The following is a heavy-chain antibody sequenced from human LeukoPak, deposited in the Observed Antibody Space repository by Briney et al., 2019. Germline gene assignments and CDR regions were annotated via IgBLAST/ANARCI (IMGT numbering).Heavy chain of an antibody. CDR1: GFTFSSYA. Sequence: GGSLRLSCAASGFTFSSYAMSWVRQAPGKGLEWVSAISGSGGSTYYADSVEGRFTISRDNSKNTLYLQMNSLRAEDTAVYYCAKGGTLFGVVIYYYYYYGMDVWGQGTTVTVSS. CDR3: AKGGTLFGVVIYYYYYYGMDV. J-gene: IGHJ6*02. V-gene: IGHV3-23*01. D-gene: IGHD3-3*01. CDR2: ISGSGGST.